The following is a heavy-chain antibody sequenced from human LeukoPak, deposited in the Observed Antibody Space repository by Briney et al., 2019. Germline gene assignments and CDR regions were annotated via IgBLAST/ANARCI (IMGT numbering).Heavy chain of an antibody. CDR3: ARTSSAISAAGVRRFFDL. CDR2: MSSSGSSI. J-gene: IGHJ2*01. Sequence: GGSLRLSCAASGFTFSDYYMSWIRQAPGKGLEWVSYMSSSGSSISYADSVKGRFTISRDNAKNSLYLQMNSLRAEDTAAYYCARTSSAISAAGVRRFFDLWGRGTLVTVSS. CDR1: GFTFSDYY. V-gene: IGHV3-11*01. D-gene: IGHD6-13*01.